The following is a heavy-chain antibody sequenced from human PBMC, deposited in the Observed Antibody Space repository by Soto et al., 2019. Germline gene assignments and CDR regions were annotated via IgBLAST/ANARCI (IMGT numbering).Heavy chain of an antibody. J-gene: IGHJ6*02. CDR2: IIPIFGTA. V-gene: IGHV1-69*01. CDR1: GGTFSSYA. D-gene: IGHD3-22*01. CDR3: ARVKSSGYYYDYYYYGMDV. Sequence: QVQLVQSGAEVKKPGSSVKVSCKASGGTFSSYAISWVRQAPGQGLEWMGGIIPIFGTANYAQKFQGRVTITADVSTSTAYMELSSLRSEDTAVYYCARVKSSGYYYDYYYYGMDVWGQGTTVTVSS.